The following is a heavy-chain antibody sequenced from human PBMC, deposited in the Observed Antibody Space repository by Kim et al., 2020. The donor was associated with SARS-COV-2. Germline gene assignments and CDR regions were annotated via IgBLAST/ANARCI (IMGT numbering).Heavy chain of an antibody. CDR1: GYTLTELS. J-gene: IGHJ6*02. CDR2: FDPEDGET. Sequence: ASVKVSCKVSGYTLTELSMHWVRQAPGKGLEWMGGFDPEDGETIYAQKFQGRVTMTEDTSTDTAYMELSSLRSEDTAVYYCATHAPYSSSWYYYYYGMDVWGQGTPVTVSS. V-gene: IGHV1-24*01. CDR3: ATHAPYSSSWYYYYYGMDV. D-gene: IGHD6-13*01.